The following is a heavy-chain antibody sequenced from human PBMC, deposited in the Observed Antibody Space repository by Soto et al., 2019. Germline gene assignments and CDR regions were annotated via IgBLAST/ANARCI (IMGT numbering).Heavy chain of an antibody. V-gene: IGHV1-18*01. CDR2: ISAYNGNT. CDR3: ARSNRFLEWLYFDY. J-gene: IGHJ4*02. CDR1: GYTFTSYG. Sequence: ASVKVSCTASGYTFTSYGISWVRQAPGQGLEWMGWISAYNGNTNYAQKLQGRVTMTTDTSTSTAYMELRSLRSDDTAVYYCARSNRFLEWLYFDYWGQGTLVTVSS. D-gene: IGHD3-3*01.